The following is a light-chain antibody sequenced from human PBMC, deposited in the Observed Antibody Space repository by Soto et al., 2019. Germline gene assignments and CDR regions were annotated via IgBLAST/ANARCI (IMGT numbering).Light chain of an antibody. CDR2: ETS. J-gene: IGKJ1*01. CDR1: QSISRW. CDR3: QQYDSFSPWT. Sequence: EIQMTQSPSTLSASVGDRVAITCRASQSISRWLAWYQQKPWKAPKLLIYETSSLESGVPSRFSGSGSGTEFTLTISSLQPDDFATYFCQQYDSFSPWTFGQGTKVEIK. V-gene: IGKV1-5*03.